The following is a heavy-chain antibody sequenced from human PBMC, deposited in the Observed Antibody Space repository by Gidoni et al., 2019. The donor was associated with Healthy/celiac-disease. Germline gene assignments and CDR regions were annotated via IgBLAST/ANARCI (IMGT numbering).Heavy chain of an antibody. D-gene: IGHD3-22*01. J-gene: IGHJ4*02. Sequence: EVQLVESGGGRVKTGGSLRRSCAASGVTFSSDSRNWVRQAPGKGLGWVSSISSSSSYVYYADSVKGRFTISRDNAKNSLYLQMHSLSAEDTAVYYCAREPSHYYDSSGYYRGGDYWGQGTLVTVSS. CDR2: ISSSSSYV. CDR3: AREPSHYYDSSGYYRGGDY. CDR1: GVTFSSDS. V-gene: IGHV3-21*01.